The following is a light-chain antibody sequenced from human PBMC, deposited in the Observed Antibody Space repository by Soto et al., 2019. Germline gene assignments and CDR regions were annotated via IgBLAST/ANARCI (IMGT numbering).Light chain of an antibody. V-gene: IGKV3-11*01. CDR3: LRRTDWPPLLT. Sequence: EIVLTQSPATLSLSPGERATLSCRASQGINNYLAWYQQKPGQAPRLLIYDASNRATGIPARFSGSGSGTDFTLTISSLEPEDFAVYYCLRRTDWPPLLTFGPGTKVDIK. CDR1: QGINNY. J-gene: IGKJ3*01. CDR2: DAS.